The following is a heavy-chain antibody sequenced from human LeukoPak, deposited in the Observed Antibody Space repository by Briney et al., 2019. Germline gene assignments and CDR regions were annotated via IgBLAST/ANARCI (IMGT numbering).Heavy chain of an antibody. J-gene: IGHJ5*02. Sequence: GGSLRLSCGASGFTFSNYAVYWVRQAPGKGLDWVSGLTGGGDFTYYADSVKGRFTISRDNSKNTLYLEMNSLRADDTAVYYCAKRGNTISFFDPWGQGTLVTVSS. D-gene: IGHD5-24*01. CDR2: LTGGGDFT. V-gene: IGHV3-23*01. CDR3: AKRGNTISFFDP. CDR1: GFTFSNYA.